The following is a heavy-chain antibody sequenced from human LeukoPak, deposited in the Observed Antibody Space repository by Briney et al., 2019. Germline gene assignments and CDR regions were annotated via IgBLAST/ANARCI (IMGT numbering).Heavy chain of an antibody. CDR1: GFDLSTYE. CDR2: ITISGHTK. CDR3: ARGDPHADL. J-gene: IGHJ5*02. Sequence: GGSLRLSCAASGFDLSTYEMNWVRQAPGKGLEWIADITISGHTKNYADSVKGRFTISRDNARTSLYLQMNSMRVEDTGVYYCARGDPHADLWGQGTLVTVSS. V-gene: IGHV3-48*03.